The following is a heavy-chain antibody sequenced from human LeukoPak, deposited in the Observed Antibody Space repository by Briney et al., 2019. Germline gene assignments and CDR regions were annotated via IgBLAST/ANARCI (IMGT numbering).Heavy chain of an antibody. CDR1: GFTFSSYA. CDR3: ARDYYYDSSGYYSPRTPFFDY. V-gene: IGHV3-30-3*01. Sequence: PGGSLRLSCAASGFTFSSYAMHCVRQAPGKGLEWVAVISYDGSNKYYADSVKGRFTISRDNSKNTLYLQMNSLRAEDTAVYYCARDYYYDSSGYYSPRTPFFDYWGQGTLVTVSS. CDR2: ISYDGSNK. J-gene: IGHJ4*02. D-gene: IGHD3-22*01.